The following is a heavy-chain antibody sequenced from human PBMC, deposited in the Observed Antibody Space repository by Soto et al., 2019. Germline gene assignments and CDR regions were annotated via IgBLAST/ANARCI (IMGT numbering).Heavy chain of an antibody. Sequence: ASVKVSCKASGYTFTSYGISWVRQAPGQGLEWMGWISTYNGNTKYAQNLQGRVTMTTDTSTSTGYMELRSLRSDDTAVYYCAAYVGSGNLSSYYWGQGTLVTVSS. J-gene: IGHJ4*02. V-gene: IGHV1-18*01. CDR3: AAYVGSGNLSSYY. D-gene: IGHD3-10*01. CDR1: GYTFTSYG. CDR2: ISTYNGNT.